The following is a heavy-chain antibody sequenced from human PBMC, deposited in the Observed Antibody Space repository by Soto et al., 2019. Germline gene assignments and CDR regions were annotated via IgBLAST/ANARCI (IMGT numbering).Heavy chain of an antibody. CDR1: GGSISSGGYS. V-gene: IGHV4-30-2*01. J-gene: IGHJ4*02. Sequence: LQLQESGSGLVKPSQTLSLTCAVSGGSISSGGYSWSWIRQPPGKGLEWIGYIYHSGSTYYNPSLMSRVTISVHRSKNQVSLKLSSVTAADTPVYYCSRVARGTTDHPFDYWGQGTLVTVSS. CDR3: SRVARGTTDHPFDY. CDR2: IYHSGST. D-gene: IGHD4-4*01.